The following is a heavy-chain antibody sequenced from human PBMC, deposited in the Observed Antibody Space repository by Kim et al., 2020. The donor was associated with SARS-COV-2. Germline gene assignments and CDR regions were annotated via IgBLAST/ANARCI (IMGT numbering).Heavy chain of an antibody. CDR3: AKDLGYDYVWGSLFDY. Sequence: GGSLRLSCAASGFTFSSYGMHWVRQAPGKGLEWVAVISYDGSNKYYADSVKGRFTISRDNSKNTLYLQMNSLRAEDTAVYYCAKDLGYDYVWGSLFDYWGQGTLVTVSS. CDR2: ISYDGSNK. J-gene: IGHJ4*02. CDR1: GFTFSSYG. D-gene: IGHD3-16*01. V-gene: IGHV3-30*18.